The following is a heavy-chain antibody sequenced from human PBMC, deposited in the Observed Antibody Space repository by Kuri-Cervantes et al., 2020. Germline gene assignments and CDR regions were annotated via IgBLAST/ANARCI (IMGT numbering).Heavy chain of an antibody. Sequence: GGSLRLSCAASGFTFSDYYMSWIRQAPGKGLEWVSYISSSGSTIYYADSVKGRFTISKDTSKKQVVLTMTNMDPVDTATYYCARHSGPALGVFDYWGQGTLVTVSS. CDR1: GFTFSDYY. CDR3: ARHSGPALGVFDY. D-gene: IGHD1-26*01. J-gene: IGHJ4*02. V-gene: IGHV3-11*01. CDR2: ISSSGSTI.